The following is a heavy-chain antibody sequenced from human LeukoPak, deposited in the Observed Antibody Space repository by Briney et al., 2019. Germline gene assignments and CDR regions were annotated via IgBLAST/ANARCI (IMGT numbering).Heavy chain of an antibody. Sequence: PGGSLRLSCAASGFTFGSYAMSWVRQAPEKGLEWVSAISGSGGSTYYADSVKGRFTISRDDSKNTLYLQMNSLRAEDTAVYYCAKDPAIVLLWFGESEDYWGQGTLVTVSS. CDR3: AKDPAIVLLWFGESEDY. D-gene: IGHD3-10*01. V-gene: IGHV3-23*01. CDR2: ISGSGGST. CDR1: GFTFGSYA. J-gene: IGHJ4*02.